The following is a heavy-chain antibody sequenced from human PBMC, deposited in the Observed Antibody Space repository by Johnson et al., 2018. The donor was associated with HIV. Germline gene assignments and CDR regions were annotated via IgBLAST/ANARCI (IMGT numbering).Heavy chain of an antibody. CDR2: IRYDGSNK. Sequence: VQLVESGGGVVQPGGSLRLSCAASGFTFSSYGMHWVRQAPGKGLEWVAFIRYDGSNKYYADSVKGRFTISRDNSKNTLYLQMNSLRADDTAMYYCAKADTMAGDAFDIWGQGTMVTVSS. CDR1: GFTFSSYG. CDR3: AKADTMAGDAFDI. D-gene: IGHD2-2*01. J-gene: IGHJ3*02. V-gene: IGHV3-30*02.